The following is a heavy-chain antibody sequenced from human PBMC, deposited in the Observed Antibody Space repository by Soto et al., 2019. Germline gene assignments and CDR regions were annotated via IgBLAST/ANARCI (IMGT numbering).Heavy chain of an antibody. V-gene: IGHV4-34*01. CDR3: ARAQITMIVVSYFDY. J-gene: IGHJ4*02. D-gene: IGHD3-22*01. Sequence: SETLSLTCAVYGGSFSGYYWSWIRQPPGKGLEWIGEINHSGSTNYNPSLKSRVTISVDTSKNQFSLKLSSVTAADTAVYYCARAQITMIVVSYFDYWGQGTLVTVSS. CDR1: GGSFSGYY. CDR2: INHSGST.